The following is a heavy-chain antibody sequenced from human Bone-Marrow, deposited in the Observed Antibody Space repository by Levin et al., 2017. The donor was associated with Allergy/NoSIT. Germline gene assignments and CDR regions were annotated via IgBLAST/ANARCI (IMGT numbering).Heavy chain of an antibody. Sequence: SQTLSLTCTVSGGSISTYYWSWIRQPPEKRLEWIGYIYYSGSTKYNPSLPLRVTLLVDTSKNLFSLKLSSVTAADSAVYFCARAIPSGGNSYYYYYMDVWGKGTTVTVSS. V-gene: IGHV4-59*01. CDR1: GGSISTYY. J-gene: IGHJ6*03. D-gene: IGHD4-23*01. CDR3: ARAIPSGGNSYYYYYMDV. CDR2: IYYSGST.